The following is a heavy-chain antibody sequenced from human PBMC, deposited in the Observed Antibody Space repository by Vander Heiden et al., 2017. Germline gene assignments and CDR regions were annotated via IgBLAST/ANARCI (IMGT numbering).Heavy chain of an antibody. D-gene: IGHD4-4*01. CDR3: ARDLTTGLFDY. CDR1: GFTFSSYA. V-gene: IGHV3-30-3*01. Sequence: QVQLVESGGGVVQPGRSLRLPCAASGFTFSSYAMRWVRQAPGKGLEWVAVISYDGSNKYYADSVKGRFTISRDNSKNTLYLQMNSLRAEDTAVYYCARDLTTGLFDYWGQGTLVTVSS. J-gene: IGHJ4*02. CDR2: ISYDGSNK.